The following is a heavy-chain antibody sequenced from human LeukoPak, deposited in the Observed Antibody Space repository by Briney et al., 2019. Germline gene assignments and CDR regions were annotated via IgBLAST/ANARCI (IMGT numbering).Heavy chain of an antibody. Sequence: SQTLFLTCTVSDGSISSGDYYWSWIRQPPGKGLEWIGYIYYSGSTYYNPSLKSRVTISVDTSKNQFSLKLSSVTAADTAVYYCARGTVLWFGELVFDYWGQGTLVTVSS. V-gene: IGHV4-30-4*01. CDR1: DGSISSGDYY. CDR2: IYYSGST. D-gene: IGHD3-10*01. CDR3: ARGTVLWFGELVFDY. J-gene: IGHJ4*02.